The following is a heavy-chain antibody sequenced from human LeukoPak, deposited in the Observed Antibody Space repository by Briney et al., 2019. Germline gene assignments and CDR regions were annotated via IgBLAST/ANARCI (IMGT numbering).Heavy chain of an antibody. Sequence: GGSLGLSCAASGFTFSSYSMNWVRQAPGKGLEWVSSISSSSSYIYYADSVEGRFTISRDNAKNSLYLQMNSLRAEDTAVYYCASIVVVPAATTHYYMDVWGKGTTVTVSS. D-gene: IGHD2-2*01. CDR2: ISSSSSYI. CDR1: GFTFSSYS. CDR3: ASIVVVPAATTHYYMDV. V-gene: IGHV3-21*01. J-gene: IGHJ6*03.